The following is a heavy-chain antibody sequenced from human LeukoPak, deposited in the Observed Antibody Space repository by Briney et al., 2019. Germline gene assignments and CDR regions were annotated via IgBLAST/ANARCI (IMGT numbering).Heavy chain of an antibody. Sequence: GGSLRLSCAASGFTFSHYSMNWIRQAPGKGLEWVSAISGSGGSTYYADSVKGRFTISRDNSKNTLYLQMNRLRDEDTALFYCAKEVKDTGYYHLDNWGQGTLVTVSS. J-gene: IGHJ4*02. CDR2: ISGSGGST. CDR3: AKEVKDTGYYHLDN. CDR1: GFTFSHYS. D-gene: IGHD3-3*01. V-gene: IGHV3-23*01.